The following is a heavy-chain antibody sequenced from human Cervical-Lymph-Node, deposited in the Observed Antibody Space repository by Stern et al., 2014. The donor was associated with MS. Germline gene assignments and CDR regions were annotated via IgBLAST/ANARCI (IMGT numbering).Heavy chain of an antibody. D-gene: IGHD4-23*01. Sequence: VQLVQSGAEVKKPGSSVKVSCKASGATFRSSPISWVRQAPGQGLEWLGGIIPILGPADFAQKFQGRVTITANESTTTAYMELSSLTSEDTAVYYCAAGGALPYYYYYAMDVWGQGTTVTVSS. CDR2: IIPILGPA. J-gene: IGHJ6*02. V-gene: IGHV1-69*01. CDR3: AAGGALPYYYYYAMDV. CDR1: GATFRSSP.